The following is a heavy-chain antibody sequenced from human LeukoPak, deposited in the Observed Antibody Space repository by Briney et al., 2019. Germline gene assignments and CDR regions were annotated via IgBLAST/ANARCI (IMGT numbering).Heavy chain of an antibody. V-gene: IGHV3-7*01. J-gene: IGHJ4*02. CDR2: IKQDGSEK. Sequence: GGSLRLSCAASGITLSVYWMSWVRQDPGKGLEWVANIKQDGSEKYYRDSVQGRFTISRDNAKNSLYLQMNSLRAEDTAVYYCARSGSGYFDYWGQGSLVTVSS. CDR3: ARSGSGYFDY. CDR1: GITLSVYW.